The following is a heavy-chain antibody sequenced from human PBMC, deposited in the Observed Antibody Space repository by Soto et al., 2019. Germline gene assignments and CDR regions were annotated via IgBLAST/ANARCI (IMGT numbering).Heavy chain of an antibody. V-gene: IGHV3-21*01. CDR2: ISSSSSYI. CDR1: GFTFSTYS. Sequence: PGGSLRLSCAASGFTFSTYSMNWVRQAPGKGLEWVSSISSSSSYIYYADSVKGRFTISRDNAKNSLYLQMNSLRAEDTAVYYCARDTATAKNCDYWGQGTLVTVSS. CDR3: ARDTATAKNCDY. D-gene: IGHD2-21*02. J-gene: IGHJ4*02.